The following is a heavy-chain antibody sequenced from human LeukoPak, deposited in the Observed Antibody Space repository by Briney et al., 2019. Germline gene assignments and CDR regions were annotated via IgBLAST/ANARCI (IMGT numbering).Heavy chain of an antibody. Sequence: PGGSLRLSCAASGFTFSSYAMSWVRQAPGKGLEWVSAISGSGGSTYYADSVKGRFTISRDNSKNTLYLQMNSLRAEDTAVYYCAKSPGAGYYGSGSFDYWGQGTLVTVSS. J-gene: IGHJ4*02. CDR2: ISGSGGST. D-gene: IGHD3-10*01. V-gene: IGHV3-23*01. CDR1: GFTFSSYA. CDR3: AKSPGAGYYGSGSFDY.